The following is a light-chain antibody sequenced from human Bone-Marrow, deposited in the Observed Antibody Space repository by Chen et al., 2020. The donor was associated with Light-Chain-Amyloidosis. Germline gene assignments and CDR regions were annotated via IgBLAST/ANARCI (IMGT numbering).Light chain of an antibody. V-gene: IGLV3-25*03. CDR2: RDT. CDR3: QSADSSGTYEVI. CDR1: DLPTKY. Sequence: SYELTHPPAVTVSPGQAARHTCSGDDLPTKYAYWYQQKPGQAPVLVIHRDTERPSGISERFSGSGSGTTATLTISGVQAEDEADYHCQSADSSGTYEVIFGGGTKLTVL. J-gene: IGLJ2*01.